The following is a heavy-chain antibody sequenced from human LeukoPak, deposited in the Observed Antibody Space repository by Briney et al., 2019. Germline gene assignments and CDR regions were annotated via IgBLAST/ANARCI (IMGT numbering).Heavy chain of an antibody. CDR2: INSGGDTI. CDR1: GFTYSTFE. J-gene: IGHJ4*02. Sequence: GGSLRLSCAASGFTYSTFEMNWVRQDPGKGLEWISYINSGGDTIYYADSVKGRFTVSRDNAKNSLYLQMNSLRAEDTAVYYCASLWELHYWGQGTLVTVSS. CDR3: ASLWELHY. D-gene: IGHD1-26*01. V-gene: IGHV3-48*03.